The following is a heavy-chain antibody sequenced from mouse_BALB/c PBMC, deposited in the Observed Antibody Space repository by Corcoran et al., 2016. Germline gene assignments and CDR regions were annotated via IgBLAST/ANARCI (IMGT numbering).Heavy chain of an antibody. CDR2: VYWDDDK. V-gene: IGHV8-12*01. CDR3: ALRARTTRYFDV. J-gene: IGHJ1*01. D-gene: IGHD1-1*01. CDR1: GFSLSTSGMG. Sequence: QVTLKESGPGILQPSQTLSLTCSFSGFSLSTSGMGVSWIRQPSGKGLEWLSHVYWDDDKRYNPSLKSRLTISKDTSSNQVFLESTSVDTADTATYYGALRARTTRYFDVWGAGTTVTVSS.